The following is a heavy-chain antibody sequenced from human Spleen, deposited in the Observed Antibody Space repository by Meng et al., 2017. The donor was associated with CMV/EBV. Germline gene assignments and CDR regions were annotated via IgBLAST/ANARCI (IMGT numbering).Heavy chain of an antibody. V-gene: IGHV4-31*02. J-gene: IGHJ4*02. CDR3: ARGGSSSVYFDF. Sequence: TVSCGYISSGAYYWSWLRQHPGKGLEWIGYIYYSGSTYFNPSLKSRITISVDTSKGQFYLTLSSVTAADTAVYYCARGGSSSVYFDFWGQGTLVTVSS. CDR1: CGYISSGAYY. D-gene: IGHD6-13*01. CDR2: IYYSGST.